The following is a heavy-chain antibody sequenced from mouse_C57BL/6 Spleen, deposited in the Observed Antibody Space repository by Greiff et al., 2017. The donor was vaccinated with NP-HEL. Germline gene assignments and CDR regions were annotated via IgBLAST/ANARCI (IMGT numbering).Heavy chain of an antibody. J-gene: IGHJ4*01. CDR1: GYTFTSYW. CDR2: IDPSDSYT. CDR3: ARGTTVAYYAMDY. D-gene: IGHD1-1*01. Sequence: VQLQQPGAELVMPGASVKLSCKASGYTFTSYWMHWVKQRPGQGLEWIGEIDPSDSYTNYNQKFKGKSTLTVDKSSSTAYMQLSSLTSEDSAVYYCARGTTVAYYAMDYWGQGTSVTVSS. V-gene: IGHV1-69*01.